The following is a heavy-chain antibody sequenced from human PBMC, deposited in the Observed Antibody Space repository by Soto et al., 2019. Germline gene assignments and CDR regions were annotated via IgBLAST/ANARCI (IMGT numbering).Heavy chain of an antibody. CDR3: ARQGRRYCSGGSCYSESYWFDP. CDR1: GGSISSGDYY. CDR2: IYYSGST. V-gene: IGHV4-39*01. J-gene: IGHJ5*02. Sequence: SETLSLTCTVSGGSISSGDYYWGWIRQPPGKGLEWIGCIYYSGSTYYNPSLKSRVTISVDTSKNQFSLKLSSVTAADTAVYYCARQGRRYCSGGSCYSESYWFDPWGQGTLVTVSS. D-gene: IGHD2-15*01.